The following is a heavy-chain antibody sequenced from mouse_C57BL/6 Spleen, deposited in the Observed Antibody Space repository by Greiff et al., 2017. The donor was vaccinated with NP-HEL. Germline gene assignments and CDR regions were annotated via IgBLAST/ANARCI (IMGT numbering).Heavy chain of an antibody. V-gene: IGHV5-17*01. D-gene: IGHD2-3*01. CDR2: ISSGSSTI. J-gene: IGHJ1*03. CDR1: GFTFSDYG. Sequence: DVKLVESGGGLVKPGGSLKLSCAASGFTFSDYGMHWVRQAPEKGLEWVAYISSGSSTIYYADTVKGRFTLSSDNAKNTLFLQMTSLRSEDTAMYYCARNPLLRYVDVWGTGTTVTVSS. CDR3: ARNPLLRYVDV.